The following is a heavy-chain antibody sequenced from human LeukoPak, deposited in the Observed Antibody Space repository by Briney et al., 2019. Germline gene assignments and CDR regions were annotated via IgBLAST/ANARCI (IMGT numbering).Heavy chain of an antibody. V-gene: IGHV1-2*06. Sequence: ASVKVSCKASGYTFTGYYMHWVRQAPGQGLEWMGRINPNSGGTNYAQKFQGRVTMTRDTSISTAYMELSRLRSDDTAVYYCARDSDYYDSSGYVDYWGQGTLVTVSS. CDR3: ARDSDYYDSSGYVDY. CDR1: GYTFTGYY. D-gene: IGHD3-22*01. J-gene: IGHJ4*02. CDR2: INPNSGGT.